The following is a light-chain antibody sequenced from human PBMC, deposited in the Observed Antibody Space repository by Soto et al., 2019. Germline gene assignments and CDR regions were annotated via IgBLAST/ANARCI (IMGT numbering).Light chain of an antibody. V-gene: IGKV3-20*01. CDR1: QSVSNNY. CDR3: QQFGASLTWT. J-gene: IGKJ1*01. CDR2: GAS. Sequence: EIVLTQSPGTLSLSPGGGATLSCRASQSVSNNYLAWYQQKPGQAPRLLIYGASSRATGIPDRFSGSGSGTDFTLTISRLEPEDFAVYYCQQFGASLTWTFGQGTKVDIK.